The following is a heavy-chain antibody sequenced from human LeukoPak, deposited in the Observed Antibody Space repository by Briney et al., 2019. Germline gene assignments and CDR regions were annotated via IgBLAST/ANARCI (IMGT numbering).Heavy chain of an antibody. J-gene: IGHJ4*02. CDR2: LNSDGSST. Sequence: GGSLSLSHAASGFTFSTYWLHGVRRATGRGLGWGLGLNSDGSSTHYADSVKDRFTISRDNAKNTLYLQMNSVRAEDTAVYYCVRDMGYYDKVWGQGTLVTVSS. D-gene: IGHD3-22*01. CDR3: VRDMGYYDKV. CDR1: GFTFSTYW. V-gene: IGHV3-74*01.